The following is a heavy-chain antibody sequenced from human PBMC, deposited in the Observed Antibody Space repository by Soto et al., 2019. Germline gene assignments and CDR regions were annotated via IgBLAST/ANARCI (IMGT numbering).Heavy chain of an antibody. J-gene: IGHJ5*02. V-gene: IGHV1-18*01. Sequence: ASVKVSCKASGYTFNIYGITWVRQAPGQGLEWMGWINAYNGNTDYGDKFQGRVTMTTDTSTTTAYMDLRSLRSDDTAVYYCARAIAGGYGNTTLNHWGQGTPVPVYS. CDR1: GYTFNIYG. D-gene: IGHD5-18*01. CDR2: INAYNGNT. CDR3: ARAIAGGYGNTTLNH.